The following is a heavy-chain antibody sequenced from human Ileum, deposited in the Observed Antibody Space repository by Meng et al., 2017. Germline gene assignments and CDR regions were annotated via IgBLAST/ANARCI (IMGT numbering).Heavy chain of an antibody. V-gene: IGHV7-4-1*02. CDR1: RTCVADCA. CDR2: ENTKTGSP. CDR3: AIINGSYVYHFDY. Sequence: GGAGKPSGKSSRTCVADCAGSWGGQDPGRKVQGLVGENTKTGSPTYAPALTGRVVMSLDTSVSKIYLQMSTLTAEDTAVYSCAIINGSYVYHFDYWGQGTLVTVSS. J-gene: IGHJ4*02. D-gene: IGHD5-18*01.